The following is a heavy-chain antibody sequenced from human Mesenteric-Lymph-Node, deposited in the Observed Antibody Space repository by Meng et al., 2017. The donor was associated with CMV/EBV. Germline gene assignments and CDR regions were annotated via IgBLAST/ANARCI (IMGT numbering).Heavy chain of an antibody. CDR3: ARGSDIPVNNY. D-gene: IGHD2-15*01. Sequence: QVQLQQWGAGLLKPSETLSLTCAVYGGSFSGYYWSWIRQPPRKGLEWIGEINHSGVPNYNPSLKSRVTISLDRSKNQFSLKLSSVTAEDTAVYYCARGSDIPVNNYWGQGTLVTVSS. CDR2: INHSGVP. CDR1: GGSFSGYY. J-gene: IGHJ4*02. V-gene: IGHV4-34*01.